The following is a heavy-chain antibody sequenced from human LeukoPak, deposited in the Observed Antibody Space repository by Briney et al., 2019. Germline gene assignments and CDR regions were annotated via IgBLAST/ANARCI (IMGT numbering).Heavy chain of an antibody. CDR2: IKQDGSEK. Sequence: PGGSLRLSCAASGFTFGSYWMSWVRQAPGKGLEWVANIKQDGSEKYYVDSVKGRFTISRDNAKNSLYLQMNSLGAEDTAVYYCARPSTSNWGSPWFDPWGQGTLVTVSS. D-gene: IGHD7-27*01. CDR1: GFTFGSYW. CDR3: ARPSTSNWGSPWFDP. J-gene: IGHJ5*02. V-gene: IGHV3-7*01.